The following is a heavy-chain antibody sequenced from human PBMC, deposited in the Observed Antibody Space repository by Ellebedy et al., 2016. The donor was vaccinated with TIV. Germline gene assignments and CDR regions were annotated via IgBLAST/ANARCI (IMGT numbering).Heavy chain of an antibody. CDR1: GGSISSSSYY. V-gene: IGHV4-39*01. CDR3: ARPLSYGDPEVGDY. D-gene: IGHD4-17*01. Sequence: SETLSLTXTVSGGSISSSSYYWGWIRQPPGKGLEWIGSIYYSGSTYYNPSLKSRVTISVDTSKNQFSLKLSSVTAADTAVYYCARPLSYGDPEVGDYWGQGTLVTVSS. CDR2: IYYSGST. J-gene: IGHJ4*02.